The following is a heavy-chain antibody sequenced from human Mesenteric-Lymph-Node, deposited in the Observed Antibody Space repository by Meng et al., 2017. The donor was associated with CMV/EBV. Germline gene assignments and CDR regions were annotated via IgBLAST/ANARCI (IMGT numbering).Heavy chain of an antibody. CDR2: ISAYNGNT. CDR1: FPTYG. CDR3: ARGWGQKVVLRLSQGWLDP. Sequence: FPTYGISWVRRAPGQGLEWMGWISAYNGNTNSAQKFQGRVIMTTDTSTNTAYMELRSLRSDDTAVYYCARGWGQKVVLRLSQGWLDPWGQGTLVTVSS. D-gene: IGHD2/OR15-2a*01. J-gene: IGHJ5*02. V-gene: IGHV1-18*01.